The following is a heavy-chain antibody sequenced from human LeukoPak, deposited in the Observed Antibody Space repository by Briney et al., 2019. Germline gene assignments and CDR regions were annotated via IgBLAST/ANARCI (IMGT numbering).Heavy chain of an antibody. V-gene: IGHV3-11*01. CDR2: ISSSGSTI. J-gene: IGHJ4*02. Sequence: GGSLRLSCAASGFTFSDYYMSWIRQAPGKGLEWVSYISSSGSTIYYADSVKGRFTISRDNAKNSLYLQMNSLRAEDTAVYYCARIRYFYDSSDYYHPSYFDYWGQGTLVAVSS. CDR1: GFTFSDYY. CDR3: ARIRYFYDSSDYYHPSYFDY. D-gene: IGHD3-22*01.